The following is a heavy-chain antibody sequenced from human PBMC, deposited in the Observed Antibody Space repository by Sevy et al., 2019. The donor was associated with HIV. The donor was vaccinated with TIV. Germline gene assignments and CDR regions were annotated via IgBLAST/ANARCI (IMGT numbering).Heavy chain of an antibody. V-gene: IGHV3-7*01. CDR3: ARAMGV. J-gene: IGHJ6*02. CDR1: GMSISSHW. CDR2: INQDGSEI. Sequence: GGSLRLSCVGSGMSISSHWMNWVRQSPGKGLEWVANINQDGSEIYYVDSVKGRFTISRDNAKNSGYLQMHFLRVEDSGVYYCARAMGVWGQWTTVTVSS.